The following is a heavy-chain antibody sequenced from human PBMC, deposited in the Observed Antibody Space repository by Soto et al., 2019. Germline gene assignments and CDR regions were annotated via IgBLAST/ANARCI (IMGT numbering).Heavy chain of an antibody. CDR3: ARGGGIKTGSSLLY. J-gene: IGHJ4*02. D-gene: IGHD1-26*01. CDR1: GFTFSSYE. V-gene: IGHV3-48*03. CDR2: ISSSSSTI. Sequence: EVQLVESGGGLVQPGGSLRISCAASGFTFSSYEMNWVRRAPGKGLEWVSYISSSSSTIYYADSVKGRFTISRDNAKNSLYLQMNSLRDEDTAVYYCARGGGIKTGSSLLYWGQGTLVTVSS.